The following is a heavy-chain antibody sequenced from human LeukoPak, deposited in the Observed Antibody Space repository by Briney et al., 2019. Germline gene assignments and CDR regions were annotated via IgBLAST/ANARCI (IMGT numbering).Heavy chain of an antibody. CDR2: IYYSGST. J-gene: IGHJ4*02. CDR1: GGSISSYY. Sequence: SETLSLTCTVSGGSISSYYWSWIRQPPGKGLEWIGYIYYSGSTNYNPSLKSRVTISVDTSKNQFSLKLSSVTAADTAMYYCARGNVSLGELSLYDYWGQGTLVTVSS. V-gene: IGHV4-59*12. CDR3: ARGNVSLGELSLYDY. D-gene: IGHD3-16*02.